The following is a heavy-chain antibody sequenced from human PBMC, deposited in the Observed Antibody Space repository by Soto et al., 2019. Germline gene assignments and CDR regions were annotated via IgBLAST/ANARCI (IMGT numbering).Heavy chain of an antibody. CDR1: GGSISSYY. V-gene: IGHV4-59*12. CDR3: ARLYSGYDPAPYYFDY. J-gene: IGHJ4*02. CDR2: IYYSGST. Sequence: SETLSLTCTVSGGSISSYYWSWIRQPPGKGPEWIGYIYYSGSTNYNPSLKSRVTISVDTSKNQFSLKLSSVTAADTAVYYCARLYSGYDPAPYYFDYWGQGTLVTVS. D-gene: IGHD5-12*01.